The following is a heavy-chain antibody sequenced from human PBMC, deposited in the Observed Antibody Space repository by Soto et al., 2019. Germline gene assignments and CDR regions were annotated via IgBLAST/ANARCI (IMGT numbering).Heavy chain of an antibody. Sequence: SETLSLTCAVYGGSFSGYYWSWIRQPPGKGLEWIGEINHSGSTNYNPSLKSRVTISVDTSKNQFSLKLSSVIAADTAVYFCARGNAFDNWGQGILDTVS. V-gene: IGHV4-34*01. CDR2: INHSGST. CDR3: ARGNAFDN. J-gene: IGHJ3*02. CDR1: GGSFSGYY.